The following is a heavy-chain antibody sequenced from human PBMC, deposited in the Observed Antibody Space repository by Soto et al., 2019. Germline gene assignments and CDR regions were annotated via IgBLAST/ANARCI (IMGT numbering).Heavy chain of an antibody. D-gene: IGHD1-26*01. J-gene: IGHJ4*02. CDR3: AKEAWSGTYYVDY. Sequence: GGSLRLSCAASGFTFSNYVMRGVRQAPGKGLEWVSTISGSGDITYYPDSVKGRFTISRDNSKNTMYLQMDSLRAEDTAVYYCAKEAWSGTYYVDYWGQGTMVTVSS. V-gene: IGHV3-23*01. CDR2: ISGSGDIT. CDR1: GFTFSNYV.